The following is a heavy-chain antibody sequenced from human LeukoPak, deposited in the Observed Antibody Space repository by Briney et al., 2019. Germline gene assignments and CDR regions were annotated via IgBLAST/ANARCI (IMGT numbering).Heavy chain of an antibody. D-gene: IGHD2-2*01. CDR1: GFTFSSSW. Sequence: GGSLRLSCTTSGFTFSSSWMSWVRQAPGRGLDWVASIRQDGSQKYYVNSVKGRFTISRDNAENSLYLQMNSLRAEDTAVYYCARGAIPRFDPWGQGTLVTVSS. V-gene: IGHV3-7*01. J-gene: IGHJ5*02. CDR3: ARGAIPRFDP. CDR2: IRQDGSQK.